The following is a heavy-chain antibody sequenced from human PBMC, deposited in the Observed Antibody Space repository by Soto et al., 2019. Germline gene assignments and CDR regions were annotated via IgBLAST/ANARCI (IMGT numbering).Heavy chain of an antibody. CDR1: GFTFSSYA. J-gene: IGHJ6*02. CDR2: ISYDGSEK. V-gene: IGHV3-30*04. D-gene: IGHD1-26*01. Sequence: PGGSLRLSCAASGFTFSSYAMHWVRQAPGKGLEWVAVISYDGSEKYYVDSVKGRFTISRDSAKNSLYLQMNNLRVDDTAVYFCARAYLGRLPRRADYYYAMDVWGRGTTVTVSS. CDR3: ARAYLGRLPRRADYYYAMDV.